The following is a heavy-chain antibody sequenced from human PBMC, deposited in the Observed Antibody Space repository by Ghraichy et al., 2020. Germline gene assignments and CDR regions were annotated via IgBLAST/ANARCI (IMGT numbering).Heavy chain of an antibody. V-gene: IGHV4-39*07. CDR2: IYYTGST. J-gene: IGHJ5*02. D-gene: IGHD5-12*01. CDR3: AVSSNGNIVATIS. Sequence: ETLSLTCTVSGGSISSSSYYWGWIRQPPGNGLEWIGSIYYTGSTYYNPSLKSRVTISVDTSKNQFSLKLSSVTAADTAVYYCAVSSNGNIVATISWGQGTLVTVSS. CDR1: GGSISSSSYY.